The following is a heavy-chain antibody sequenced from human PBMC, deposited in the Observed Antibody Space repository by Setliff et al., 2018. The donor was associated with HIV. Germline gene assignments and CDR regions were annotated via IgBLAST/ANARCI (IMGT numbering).Heavy chain of an antibody. Sequence: SETLSLTCTVSGGSISSNSYYWGWIRQPPGKGLEWIGSIYHSGRTYYNPSLKSRVTISVDTSKNQFSLKLTSVTAADTAVYYCARDQPQDYDSLTGYYTGCYFDYWGRGTQVTVSS. CDR2: IYHSGRT. CDR1: GGSISSNSYY. J-gene: IGHJ4*02. CDR3: ARDQPQDYDSLTGYYTGCYFDY. D-gene: IGHD3-9*01. V-gene: IGHV4-39*07.